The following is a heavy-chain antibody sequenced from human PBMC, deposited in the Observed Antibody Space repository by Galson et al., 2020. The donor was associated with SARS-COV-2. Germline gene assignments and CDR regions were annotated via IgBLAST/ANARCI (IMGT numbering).Heavy chain of an antibody. CDR3: ARTPVLRYFDWLLSTYAFDI. D-gene: IGHD3-9*01. J-gene: IGHJ3*02. CDR2: IYYSGST. Sequence: SQTLSLTCTVSGGSISSSSYYWGWIRQPPGKGLEWIGSIYYSGSTYYNPSLKSRVTISVDTSKNQFSLKLSSVTAVDTAVYYCARTPVLRYFDWLLSTYAFDIWGQGTMVTVSS. V-gene: IGHV4-39*01. CDR1: GGSISSSSYY.